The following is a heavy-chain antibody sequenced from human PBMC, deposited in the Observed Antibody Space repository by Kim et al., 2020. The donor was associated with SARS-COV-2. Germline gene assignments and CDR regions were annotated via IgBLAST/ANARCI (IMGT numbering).Heavy chain of an antibody. CDR1: GYTFTSYA. D-gene: IGHD3-22*01. CDR2: INAGNGNT. CDR3: ARGGLGADSSGYYNHYYYGMDV. J-gene: IGHJ6*02. Sequence: ASVKVSCKASGYTFTSYAMHWVRQAPGQRLEWMGWINAGNGNTKYSQKFQGRVTITRDTSASTAYMELSSLRSEDTAVYYCARGGLGADSSGYYNHYYYGMDVWGQGTTVTVSS. V-gene: IGHV1-3*01.